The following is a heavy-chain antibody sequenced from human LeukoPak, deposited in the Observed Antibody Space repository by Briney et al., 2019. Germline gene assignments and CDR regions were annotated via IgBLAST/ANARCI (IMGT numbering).Heavy chain of an antibody. D-gene: IGHD3-22*01. CDR1: GYAFTSYH. Sequence: ASVKVSCKSSGYAFTSYHIHWVRQATGQGLEWMGWINPNSGGTNYAQKFQGWVTMTRDTSISTAYMEPSRLRSDDTAVYYCARGGGSSGYYDFQHWGQGTLVTVSS. CDR3: ARGGGSSGYYDFQH. J-gene: IGHJ1*01. V-gene: IGHV1-2*04. CDR2: INPNSGGT.